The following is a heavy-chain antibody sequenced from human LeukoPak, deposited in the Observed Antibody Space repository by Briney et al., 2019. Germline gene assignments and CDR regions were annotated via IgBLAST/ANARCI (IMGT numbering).Heavy chain of an antibody. CDR1: GYTFTSYD. CDR2: MNPNSGNT. J-gene: IGHJ5*02. CDR3: ARSKRIYGSGKGGFDP. Sequence: ASVKVSCKASGYTFTSYDINWVRQATGQGLEWMGWMNPNSGNTGYAQKFQGRVTMTRNTSISTAYMELSSLGSEDTAVYYCARSKRIYGSGKGGFDPWGQGTLVTVSS. V-gene: IGHV1-8*01. D-gene: IGHD3-10*01.